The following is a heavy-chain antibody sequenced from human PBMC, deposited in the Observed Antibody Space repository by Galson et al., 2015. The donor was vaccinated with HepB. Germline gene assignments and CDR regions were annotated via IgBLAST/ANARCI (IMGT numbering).Heavy chain of an antibody. J-gene: IGHJ4*02. CDR1: GFTFSSYW. Sequence: SLRLSCAASGFTFSSYWMSWVRQAPGKGLEWVANIKQDGSETYYVDSVKGRFTISRDNAKNSLYLQMNSLRAEDTAVYYCAREGPDILTGYYRRSRFDYWGQGTLVTVSS. D-gene: IGHD3-9*01. CDR3: AREGPDILTGYYRRSRFDY. CDR2: IKQDGSET. V-gene: IGHV3-7*01.